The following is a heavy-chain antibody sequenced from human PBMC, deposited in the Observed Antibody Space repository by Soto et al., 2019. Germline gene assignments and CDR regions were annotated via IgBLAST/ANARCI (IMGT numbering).Heavy chain of an antibody. CDR2: ISYDGTHR. CDR3: ATDRALGATLGAIDF. J-gene: IGHJ4*02. CDR1: GFTFSNIA. D-gene: IGHD1-26*01. V-gene: IGHV3-30-3*01. Sequence: QAQLVESGGGVVQPGRSLRLSCAASGFTFSNIAMHWVRQAPGKGLEWVAAISYDGTHRPYADFARGRFTISRDNSQKTLYLQMNSLRPEDTALYYCATDRALGATLGAIDFWGQGTLVTVSS.